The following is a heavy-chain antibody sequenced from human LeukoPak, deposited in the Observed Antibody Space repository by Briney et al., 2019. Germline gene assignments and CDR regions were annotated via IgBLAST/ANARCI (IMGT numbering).Heavy chain of an antibody. CDR1: GGSMNSYY. D-gene: IGHD3-9*01. CDR3: ARHVWLQPFDY. V-gene: IGHV4-59*08. Sequence: PSETLSRTCSVSGGSMNSYYWSWIRQSPWKGLEWIGYIYYSGSTNYNPSLKSRVTISVDTSKNQFSLKLSSVTAADTAVYYCARHVWLQPFDYWGQGTLVTVSS. CDR2: IYYSGST. J-gene: IGHJ4*02.